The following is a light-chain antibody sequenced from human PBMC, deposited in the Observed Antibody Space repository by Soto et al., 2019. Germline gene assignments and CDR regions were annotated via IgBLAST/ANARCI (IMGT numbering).Light chain of an antibody. CDR2: AAS. V-gene: IGKV1-39*01. CDR3: EQSYSTPWT. CDR1: QSISSF. J-gene: IGKJ1*01. Sequence: DTQMTQSPSSPSASVGDRVTITSQASQSISSFLNWYQQKPGKAPKVLIYAASSLQSGVPSRFSGSGSGTDSTLTISSLQPEDFATYYCEQSYSTPWTLGQGTKVDIK.